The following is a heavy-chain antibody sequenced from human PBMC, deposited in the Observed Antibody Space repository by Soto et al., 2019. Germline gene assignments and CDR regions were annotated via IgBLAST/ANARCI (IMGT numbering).Heavy chain of an antibody. CDR1: GDSISSSSYY. V-gene: IGHV4-39*01. J-gene: IGHJ5*02. CDR3: ARHTRNQFDP. CDR2: IYYSERTSYNSGST. Sequence: SETLPLTCTVSGDSISSSSYYWVWIRQPPGKGLEWIGSIYYSERTSYNSGSTYYSPSLKSRVTISGDTSKSQFSLKLSSVTAADTAVYYCARHTRNQFDPWGQGTLVTVSS.